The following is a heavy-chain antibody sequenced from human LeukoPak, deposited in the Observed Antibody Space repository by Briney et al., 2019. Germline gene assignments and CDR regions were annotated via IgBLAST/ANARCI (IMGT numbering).Heavy chain of an antibody. D-gene: IGHD2-15*01. CDR2: IWYDGSNK. CDR1: GFTFSSYG. J-gene: IGHJ6*02. CDR3: AREFSGGSSYGMDV. V-gene: IGHV3-33*01. Sequence: PGGSLRLSCAASGFTFSSYGMHWVRQAPGKGVEGVGVIWYDGSNKYYADSVKGRFTISRDNSKNTLYLQMNSLRAEDTAVYYCAREFSGGSSYGMDVWGQGTTVTVSS.